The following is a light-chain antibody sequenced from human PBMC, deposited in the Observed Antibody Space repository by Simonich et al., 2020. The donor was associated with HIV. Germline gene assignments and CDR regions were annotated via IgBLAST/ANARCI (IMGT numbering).Light chain of an antibody. Sequence: SYELTQPPSVSVSPGQTARITCSGDALQKKYAYWYQQKSGQAPVLVIYEDSKRPSGIPDRFSGSSSGTMATLTISGAQVEDEADYYCYSRDSSGNHVVFGGGTKLTVL. J-gene: IGLJ3*02. CDR1: ALQKKY. CDR3: YSRDSSGNHVV. V-gene: IGLV3-10*01. CDR2: EDS.